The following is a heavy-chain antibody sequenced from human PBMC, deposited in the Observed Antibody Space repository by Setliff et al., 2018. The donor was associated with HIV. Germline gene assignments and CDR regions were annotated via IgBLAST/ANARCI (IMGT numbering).Heavy chain of an antibody. CDR3: AREIGDGSGTLNAFDI. J-gene: IGHJ3*02. V-gene: IGHV4-34*01. D-gene: IGHD3-10*01. CDR1: GGSFSDNY. CDR2: INHSGRT. Sequence: SETLSLTCAVYGGSFSDNYWSWIRQSPGKGLEWIGEINHSGRTKYSPSLRSRVSISVDTSKNQFSLKLSSVTAADTAVYYCAREIGDGSGTLNAFDIWGQGTMVTVSS.